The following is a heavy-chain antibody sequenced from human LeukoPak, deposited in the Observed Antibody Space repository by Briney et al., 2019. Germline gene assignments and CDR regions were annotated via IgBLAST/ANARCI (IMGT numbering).Heavy chain of an antibody. J-gene: IGHJ3*02. CDR1: GYTLTELS. D-gene: IGHD1-26*01. V-gene: IGHV1-24*01. CDR2: FDPEDGET. Sequence: ASVKVSCKVSGYTLTELSMHWVRQAPGKGLEWMGGFDPEDGETIYAQKFQGRVTMTEDTSTDTAYMELSRLRSDDTAVYYCARGGATGGDDAFDIWGQGTMVTVSS. CDR3: ARGGATGGDDAFDI.